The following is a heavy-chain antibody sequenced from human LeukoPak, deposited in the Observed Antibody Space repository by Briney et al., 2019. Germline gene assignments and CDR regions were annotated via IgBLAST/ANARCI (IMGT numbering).Heavy chain of an antibody. CDR1: GFTFSSYG. D-gene: IGHD6-19*01. CDR3: AKDNQAEQWLVPVDY. V-gene: IGHV3-30*02. J-gene: IGHJ4*02. Sequence: PGGSLRLSCAASGFTFSSYGMHWLRQAPGKGLEWGAFIRYDGSNKYYADSVKGRFTISRDNSKNTLYLQMNSLRAEDTAVYYCAKDNQAEQWLVPVDYWGQGTLVTVSS. CDR2: IRYDGSNK.